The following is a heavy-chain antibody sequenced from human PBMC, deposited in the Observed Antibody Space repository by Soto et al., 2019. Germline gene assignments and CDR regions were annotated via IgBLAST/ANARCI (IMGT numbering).Heavy chain of an antibody. J-gene: IGHJ5*02. D-gene: IGHD2-2*01. V-gene: IGHV4-34*01. Sequence: SETLSLTCAVYGGSFSGYYWSWIRQPPGKGLEWIGEINHSGSTNYNPSLKSRVTISVDTSKNQFSLKLSSVTAADTAVYYCARAPLGYCSSTSCPTYNWYDPWGQGTLVTVSS. CDR3: ARAPLGYCSSTSCPTYNWYDP. CDR2: INHSGST. CDR1: GGSFSGYY.